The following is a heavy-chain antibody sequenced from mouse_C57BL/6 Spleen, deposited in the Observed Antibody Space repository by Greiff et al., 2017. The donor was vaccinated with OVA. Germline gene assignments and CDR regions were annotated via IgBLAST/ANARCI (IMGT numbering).Heavy chain of an antibody. CDR1: GFTFSDYG. D-gene: IGHD1-1*01. J-gene: IGHJ2*01. CDR2: ISSGSSTI. Sequence: EVHLVESGGGLVKPGGSLKLSCAASGFTFSDYGMHWVRQAPEKGLEWVAYISSGSSTIYYADTVKGRFTISRDNAKNTLFLQMTSLRSEDTAMYYCARRVATGFDYWGQGTTLTVSS. CDR3: ARRVATGFDY. V-gene: IGHV5-17*01.